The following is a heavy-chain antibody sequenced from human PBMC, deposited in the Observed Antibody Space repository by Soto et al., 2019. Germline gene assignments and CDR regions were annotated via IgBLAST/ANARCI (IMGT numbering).Heavy chain of an antibody. CDR1: GYTFTSYA. V-gene: IGHV1-3*01. Sequence: GASVKFSCKASGYTFTSYAMHWVRQAPGQRLEWMGWINAGNGNTKYSQKFQGRVTITRDTSASTAYMELSSLRSEDTAVYYCARDMAHGSYYLRLYYYYYGMDVWGQGTTVTVSS. D-gene: IGHD1-26*01. CDR2: INAGNGNT. J-gene: IGHJ6*02. CDR3: ARDMAHGSYYLRLYYYYYGMDV.